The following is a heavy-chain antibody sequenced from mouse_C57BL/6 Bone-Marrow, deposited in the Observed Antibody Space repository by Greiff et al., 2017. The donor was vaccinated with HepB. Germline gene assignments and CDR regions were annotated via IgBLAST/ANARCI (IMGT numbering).Heavy chain of an antibody. CDR3: ARPPYGNYGAY. V-gene: IGHV5-12*01. CDR2: ISNGGGST. J-gene: IGHJ3*01. Sequence: EVHLVESGGGLVQPGGSLKLSCAASGFTFSDYYMYWVRQTPEKRLEWVAYISNGGGSTYYPDTVKGRFTISRDNAKNTLYLQMSRLKSEDTAMYYCARPPYGNYGAYWGQGTLVTVAA. CDR1: GFTFSDYY. D-gene: IGHD2-1*01.